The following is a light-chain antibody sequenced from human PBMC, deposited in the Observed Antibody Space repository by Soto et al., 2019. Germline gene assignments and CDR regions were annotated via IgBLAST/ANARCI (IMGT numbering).Light chain of an antibody. CDR2: AAS. CDR3: QRYNSNPWP. CDR1: QSVNGW. Sequence: DIQMTQSPSTLSASVGDRVTITCRASQSVNGWLAWYQQKPGKAPKLLIYAASNLESGVPSRFSGSGSGTEFTLTISSLQPDDSATYYCQRYNSNPWPFGQGTKVEVK. V-gene: IGKV1-5*01. J-gene: IGKJ1*01.